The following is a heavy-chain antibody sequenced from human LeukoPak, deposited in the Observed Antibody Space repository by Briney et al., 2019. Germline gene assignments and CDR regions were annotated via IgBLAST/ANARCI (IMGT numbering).Heavy chain of an antibody. V-gene: IGHV4-59*01. CDR1: GGSITSYY. J-gene: IGHJ4*02. CDR3: ARAGATTFDY. Sequence: SETLSLTCTVSGGSITSYYWSWIRQPPGKGLEWIGYIYYSGSTNYNPSLKSRVTISVDTSKDQFSLKLSSVTAADTAVYCCARAGATTFDYWGQGTLVTVSS. D-gene: IGHD1-26*01. CDR2: IYYSGST.